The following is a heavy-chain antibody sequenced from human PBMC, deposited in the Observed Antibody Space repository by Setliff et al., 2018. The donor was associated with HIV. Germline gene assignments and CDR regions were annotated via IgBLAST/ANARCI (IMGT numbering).Heavy chain of an antibody. CDR2: LNYDGVT. Sequence: KPSETLSLTCAVYGGSFSGSYWSWIRQPPGKGLEWIGELNYDGVTNHNPSLRSRVTISVDTSRKQWSLRLNSVTAADTAVYYCATTYCRGADCPQMYDYWGQGTLGTVSS. V-gene: IGHV4-34*01. CDR3: ATTYCRGADCPQMYDY. D-gene: IGHD2-21*02. J-gene: IGHJ4*02. CDR1: GGSFSGSY.